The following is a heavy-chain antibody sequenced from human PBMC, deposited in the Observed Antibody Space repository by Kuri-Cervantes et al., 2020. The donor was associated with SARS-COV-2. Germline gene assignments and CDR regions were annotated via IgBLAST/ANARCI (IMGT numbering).Heavy chain of an antibody. Sequence: ASVKVSCKSSGYTFTSYGISWVRQAPGQGLEWMGWISAYNGNTNYAQKLQGRVTMTTDTSTRTVYMELSSLRSEDTAVYYCARAPHNRRHIVVVPAARKGGGAFDIWGQGTMVTVSS. J-gene: IGHJ3*02. CDR1: GYTFTSYG. CDR3: ARAPHNRRHIVVVPAARKGGGAFDI. CDR2: ISAYNGNT. D-gene: IGHD2-2*01. V-gene: IGHV1-18*01.